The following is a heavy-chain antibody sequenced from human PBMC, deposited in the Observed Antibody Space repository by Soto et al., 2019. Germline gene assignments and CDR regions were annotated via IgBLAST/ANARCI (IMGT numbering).Heavy chain of an antibody. CDR1: GFTFSSYS. J-gene: IGHJ5*02. CDR2: ISGSGGST. V-gene: IGHV3-23*01. CDR3: ANREWFDP. Sequence: PGGSLRLSGAASGFTFSSYSISWVRQAPGKGLEWVSDISGSGGSTYYADSVKGRLTISRDNYKNTLYLQMNSLRAEDTAVYYCANREWFDPCGQGNLVTVSS.